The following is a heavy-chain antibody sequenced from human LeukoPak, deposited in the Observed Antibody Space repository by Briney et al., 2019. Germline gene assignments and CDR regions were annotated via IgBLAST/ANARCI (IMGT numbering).Heavy chain of an antibody. V-gene: IGHV3-7*01. CDR2: IKQDGSEK. J-gene: IGHJ3*02. Sequence: PGGSLRLSCAASGFTFSSYWMSWVRQAPGKGLEWVANIKQDGSEKYYVDSVKGRFTISRDNAKNSLYLQMNSLRAEDTAVYYCAREAGGDSSGYYPRRLGAAFDIWGQGTMVTVSS. CDR1: GFTFSSYW. CDR3: AREAGGDSSGYYPRRLGAAFDI. D-gene: IGHD3-22*01.